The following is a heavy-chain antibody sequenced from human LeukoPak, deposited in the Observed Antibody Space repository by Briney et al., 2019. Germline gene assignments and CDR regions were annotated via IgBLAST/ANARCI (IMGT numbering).Heavy chain of an antibody. J-gene: IGHJ4*02. Sequence: GRSLRLSCAASGFTFSSYGMHWVRQAPGKGLEWVAVISYDGSNKYYADSVKGRFTISRDNSKNTLYLQMNSLRAEDTAVYYCAKVNSGYLDYWGRGTLVTVSS. CDR3: AKVNSGYLDY. D-gene: IGHD3-22*01. CDR1: GFTFSSYG. V-gene: IGHV3-30*18. CDR2: ISYDGSNK.